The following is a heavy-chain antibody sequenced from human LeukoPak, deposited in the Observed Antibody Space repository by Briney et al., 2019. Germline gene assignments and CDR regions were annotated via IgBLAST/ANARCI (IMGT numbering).Heavy chain of an antibody. CDR2: IYHSGST. J-gene: IGHJ4*02. Sequence: SETLSLTCAVSGGSISSSNWWSWVRQPPGKGLEWIGEIYHSGSTNYNPSLKSRVTISLDTSKNQFSLRLSSVTAADTAVYYCASSNDYGDYAFEYWGQGTLVTVSS. CDR1: GGSISSSNW. CDR3: ASSNDYGDYAFEY. V-gene: IGHV4-4*02. D-gene: IGHD4-17*01.